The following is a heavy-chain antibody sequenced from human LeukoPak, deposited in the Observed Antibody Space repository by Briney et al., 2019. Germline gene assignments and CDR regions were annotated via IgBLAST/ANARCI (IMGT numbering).Heavy chain of an antibody. D-gene: IGHD3-3*01. Sequence: PGGSLRLSCAASGFTFSNYWMSWVRQAPGKGLEWVANIREDGGEIYYVDSVKGRFTISRDNAKNSLYLQMNSLRAEDTAVFYCARDRGGTDDFWSGYYTGYFDYWGQGTLVTVSS. J-gene: IGHJ4*02. V-gene: IGHV3-7*01. CDR3: ARDRGGTDDFWSGYYTGYFDY. CDR2: IREDGGEI. CDR1: GFTFSNYW.